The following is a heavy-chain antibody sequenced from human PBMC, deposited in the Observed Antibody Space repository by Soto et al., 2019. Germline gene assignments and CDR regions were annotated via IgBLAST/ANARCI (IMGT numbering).Heavy chain of an antibody. D-gene: IGHD6-19*01. CDR1: GFTVSDS. CDR2: IHSDGST. Sequence: EVQLVETGGGLIQPGGSLKLSCSVAGFTVSDSMSWVRQAPGKGLECVLFIHSDGSTHYTDSVRGRFTISRDNSKKTLYLQMDRLRVDDTAVYFCARDASGPFDYWGQGTLVTVSS. CDR3: ARDASGPFDY. J-gene: IGHJ4*02. V-gene: IGHV3-53*02.